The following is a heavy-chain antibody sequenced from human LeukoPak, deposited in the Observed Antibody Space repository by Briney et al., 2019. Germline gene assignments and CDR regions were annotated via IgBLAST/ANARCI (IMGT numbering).Heavy chain of an antibody. V-gene: IGHV3-48*03. CDR2: ISSSGRTK. J-gene: IGHJ6*04. D-gene: IGHD3-10*01. CDR1: GFTVSSYE. Sequence: GGSLRLSCAASGFTVSSYEMNWVRQAPGKGLEWVSYISSSGRTKYYADSVKGRFTISRDNAKNSLYLQMNSLRAEDTAVYYCAREDASALDVWGKGTTVTVSS. CDR3: AREDASALDV.